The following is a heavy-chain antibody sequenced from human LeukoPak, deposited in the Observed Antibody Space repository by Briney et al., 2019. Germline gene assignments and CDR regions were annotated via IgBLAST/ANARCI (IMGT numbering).Heavy chain of an antibody. Sequence: GESLKISCKGSGYRFTSDWIGWVRQMPGKGLEWMGIIYPGDSDTRYSPSFQGQVTISADKSISTAYLQWSSLKASDTAMYYCARRYCSGGSCYYFDYWGQGTLVTVSS. CDR2: IYPGDSDT. CDR3: ARRYCSGGSCYYFDY. CDR1: GYRFTSDW. D-gene: IGHD2-15*01. J-gene: IGHJ4*02. V-gene: IGHV5-51*01.